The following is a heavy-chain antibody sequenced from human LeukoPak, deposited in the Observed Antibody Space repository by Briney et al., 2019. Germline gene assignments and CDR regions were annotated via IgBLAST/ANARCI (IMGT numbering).Heavy chain of an antibody. V-gene: IGHV4-59*08. CDR3: AGHSGTYRGAFDI. J-gene: IGHJ3*02. CDR1: GGSISSYY. D-gene: IGHD1-26*01. Sequence: PSETLSLTCTVSGGSISSYYCSWIRQPPGKGLEWIGYAYYSGSTNYNPSLKSRVTISADTSKNQFSLKLSSVTAADTAVYYCAGHSGTYRGAFDIWGLGTMVTVSS. CDR2: AYYSGST.